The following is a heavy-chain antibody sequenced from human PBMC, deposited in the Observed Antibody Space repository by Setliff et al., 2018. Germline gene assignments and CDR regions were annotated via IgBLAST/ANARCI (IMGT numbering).Heavy chain of an antibody. V-gene: IGHV4-31*03. D-gene: IGHD2-21*01. CDR1: GGSISSGGYY. J-gene: IGHJ5*02. CDR3: ARGRYWFAPNWFDP. Sequence: KSSETLSLTCTVPGGSISSGGYYWSWIRQHPGKGLEWIGYIYYSGSTYYNPSLKSRVTISVDTSKNQFSLKLSSVTAADTAVYYCARGRYWFAPNWFDPWGQGTLVTVSS. CDR2: IYYSGST.